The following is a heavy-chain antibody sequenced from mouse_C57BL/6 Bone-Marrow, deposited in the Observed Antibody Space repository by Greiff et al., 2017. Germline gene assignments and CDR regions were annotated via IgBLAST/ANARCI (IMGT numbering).Heavy chain of an antibody. V-gene: IGHV7-3*01. CDR1: GSPFPVSY. CDR3: ARSNLIAY. CDR2: IRNKANGYTT. Sequence: EVQVVESGGGLVQPGGSWGLPFAPSGSPFPVSYLSGFRQPPGKALGWLGFIRNKANGYTTEYSASVKGRFTISRDNSQSILYLQMNALRAEDSATYYCARSNLIAYWGQGTLVTVSA. J-gene: IGHJ3*01.